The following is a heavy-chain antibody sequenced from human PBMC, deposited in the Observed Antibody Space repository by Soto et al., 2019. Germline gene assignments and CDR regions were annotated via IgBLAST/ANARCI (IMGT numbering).Heavy chain of an antibody. Sequence: ASGPVCGESSGCAFTEDEMRWVGQAPGQGLEWMGWINPNGGGTKYAQKFQGWVTMTRDTSISTAHMELSRLSSDDTAVYYCARVADQSDAFDIWGQGTLVTASS. D-gene: IGHD6-25*01. V-gene: IGHV1-2*04. CDR3: ARVADQSDAFDI. J-gene: IGHJ3*02. CDR2: INPNGGGT. CDR1: GCAFTEDE.